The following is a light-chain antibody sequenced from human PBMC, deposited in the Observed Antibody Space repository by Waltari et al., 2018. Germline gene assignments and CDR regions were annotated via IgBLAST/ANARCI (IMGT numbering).Light chain of an antibody. J-gene: IGLJ3*02. CDR1: NIGNKN. V-gene: IGLV3-9*01. CDR3: QVWDSSTAV. CDR2: RDS. Sequence: SYELTQPLSVSVALGQTARITWGGNNIGNKNVHWYQQKPGQAPVLVIYRDSNRPSGIPERFSGSNSGNTATLTISRAQAGDEADYYCQVWDSSTAVFGGGTKLTVL.